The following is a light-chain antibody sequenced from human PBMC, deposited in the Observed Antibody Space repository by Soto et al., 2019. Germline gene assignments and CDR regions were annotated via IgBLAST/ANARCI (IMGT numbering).Light chain of an antibody. V-gene: IGLV3-21*02. CDR3: QVWDGSGDRVV. Sequence: SYVLTQPPSLSVAPGQTARITCGGNNIRSKTVNWYQQKPGQAPVLVVYDDIDRPSGIPERFSGSNSGDTATLTISRAEAGDEADYYCQVWDGSGDRVVFGGGTKVTVL. J-gene: IGLJ2*01. CDR1: NIRSKT. CDR2: DDI.